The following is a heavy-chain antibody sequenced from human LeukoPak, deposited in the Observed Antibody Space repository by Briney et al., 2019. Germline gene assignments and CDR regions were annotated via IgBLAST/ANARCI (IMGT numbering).Heavy chain of an antibody. J-gene: IGHJ4*02. CDR2: IIPIFGTA. CDR1: GGTFSSYA. D-gene: IGHD3-22*01. V-gene: IGHV1-69*05. Sequence: SVKVSCKASGGTFSSYAISWVRQAPGQGLEWMGRIIPIFGTANYAQKFQGRVTITTDESTSTAYMALSSLRSEDTAVYYCARGSSSYYYDSSGYYELDYWGQGTLVTVSS. CDR3: ARGSSSYYYDSSGYYELDY.